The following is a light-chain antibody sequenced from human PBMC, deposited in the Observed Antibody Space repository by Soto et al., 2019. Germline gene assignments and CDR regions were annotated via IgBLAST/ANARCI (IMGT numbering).Light chain of an antibody. CDR3: AAWDDSLNGRV. J-gene: IGLJ2*01. Sequence: QLVLTQPPSASGTPGQRVTISCSGSHSNIGRNSVNWYRQLPGTAPKLLIFSNNQRPSGVPDRFSASSSRSGTSASLAIAGLRSDDEAYYFCAAWDDSLNGRVFGGGTKLTVL. CDR1: HSNIGRNS. V-gene: IGLV1-44*01. CDR2: SNN.